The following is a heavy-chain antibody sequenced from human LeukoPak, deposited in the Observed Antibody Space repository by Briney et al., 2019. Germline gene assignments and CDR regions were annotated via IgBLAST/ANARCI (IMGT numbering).Heavy chain of an antibody. CDR3: ARRGEMATVDY. J-gene: IGHJ4*02. Sequence: SETLSLTCAVYGGSFSGYYWSWIRQPPGKGLEWIGEINHSGSTNYNPSLKSRVTISVDTSKNQFSLKLSSVPAADTAVYYCARRGEMATVDYWGQGTLVTVSS. D-gene: IGHD5-24*01. V-gene: IGHV4-34*01. CDR1: GGSFSGYY. CDR2: INHSGST.